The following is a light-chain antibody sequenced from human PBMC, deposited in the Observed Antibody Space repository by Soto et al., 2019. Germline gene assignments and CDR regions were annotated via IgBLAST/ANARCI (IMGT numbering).Light chain of an antibody. CDR2: DAS. V-gene: IGKV1-5*01. Sequence: DILMTQSPSSLCASVLYIFTITCRASQSISRYLNRYQQKPGKAPKLLIYDASSLESGVPQRFSGSGSGTEFTLTISSLQTDDFSTYYCQQYHSYWTFGQGTKVDIK. CDR1: QSISRY. CDR3: QQYHSYWT. J-gene: IGKJ1*01.